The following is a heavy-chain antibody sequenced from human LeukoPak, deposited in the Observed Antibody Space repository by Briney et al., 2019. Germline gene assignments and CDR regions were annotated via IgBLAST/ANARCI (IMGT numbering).Heavy chain of an antibody. D-gene: IGHD1-26*01. CDR2: INPRGGST. CDR3: ARDELAWELLPGCY. CDR1: GYTFTNYY. J-gene: IGHJ4*02. Sequence: ASVKVSCKASGYTFTNYYMHWVRQAPGQGLEWMGMINPRGGSTTYAQKFQGRVTMTRDTSTSTVYMELSSLRSEDTAVYYCARDELAWELLPGCYWGQGTLVTVSS. V-gene: IGHV1-46*01.